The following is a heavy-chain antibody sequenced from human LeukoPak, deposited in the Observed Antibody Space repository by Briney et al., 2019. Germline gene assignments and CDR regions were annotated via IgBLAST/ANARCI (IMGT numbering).Heavy chain of an antibody. Sequence: GASVKVSCKASGYTFTSYDINWVRQATGQGLEWMGWMNPNSGNTGYAQKFQGRVTMTRNTSISTAYMELSSLRSEDTAVYYWAKAGRGNFHRRSIAAAGGGGWFDPWGQGTLVTVSS. D-gene: IGHD6-13*01. CDR1: GYTFTSYD. V-gene: IGHV1-8*01. CDR3: AKAGRGNFHRRSIAAAGGGGWFDP. CDR2: MNPNSGNT. J-gene: IGHJ5*02.